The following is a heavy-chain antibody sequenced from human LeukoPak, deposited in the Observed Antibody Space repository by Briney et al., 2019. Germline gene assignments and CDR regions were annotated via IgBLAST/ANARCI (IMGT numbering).Heavy chain of an antibody. CDR2: ISYDGSNK. J-gene: IGHJ4*02. Sequence: GGSLRLSCAASGFTFSSYGMHWVRQAPGKGLEWVAVISYDGSNKYYADSVKGRFTISRDNSKNTLYLQMNSLRAEDTAVYYCAKDGTYYDSSTGTYFDYWGQGTLVTVSS. V-gene: IGHV3-30*18. CDR3: AKDGTYYDSSTGTYFDY. CDR1: GFTFSSYG. D-gene: IGHD3-22*01.